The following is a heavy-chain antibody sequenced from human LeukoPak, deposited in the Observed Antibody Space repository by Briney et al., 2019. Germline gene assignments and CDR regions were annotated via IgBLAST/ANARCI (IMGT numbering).Heavy chain of an antibody. V-gene: IGHV3-23*01. CDR3: ANQREYYTSSDGFDI. D-gene: IGHD3-3*01. Sequence: PGGSLRLSCAASGFTFRNYAMSWVRQAPGKGLEWVSGISGSGGSTPYADSVKGRFTISRDNSKNTLYLQMNSLRAEDTAVYYCANQREYYTSSDGFDIWGQGTMVTVSS. J-gene: IGHJ3*02. CDR2: ISGSGGST. CDR1: GFTFRNYA.